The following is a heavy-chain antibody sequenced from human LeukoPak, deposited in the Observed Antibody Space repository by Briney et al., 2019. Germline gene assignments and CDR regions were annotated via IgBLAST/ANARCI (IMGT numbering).Heavy chain of an antibody. CDR1: GFAFGDYA. CDR2: ITNSGGST. CDR3: MKEAVTQHFDY. Sequence: PGGSLRLSCVASGFAFGDYAMGWVRQAPGKGLEWVSAITNSGGSTYYADSVQGRFTISRDNPKNTLYLQMKSLRVEDTAVYYCMKEAVTQHFDYWSQATLATASS. J-gene: IGHJ4*02. D-gene: IGHD6-19*01. V-gene: IGHV3-23*01.